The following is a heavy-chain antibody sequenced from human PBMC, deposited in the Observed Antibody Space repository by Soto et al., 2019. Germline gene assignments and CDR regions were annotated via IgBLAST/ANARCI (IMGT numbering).Heavy chain of an antibody. Sequence: GGSLRLSCAASGFTFSSYAMSWVRQAPGKGLEWVSAISGSGGSTYYADSVKGRFTISRDNSKNTLYLQMNSLRAEDTAVYYCANPGGERITITTTVDYWGQGTLVTVSS. CDR2: ISGSGGST. V-gene: IGHV3-23*01. CDR1: GFTFSSYA. D-gene: IGHD3-16*01. CDR3: ANPGGERITITTTVDY. J-gene: IGHJ4*02.